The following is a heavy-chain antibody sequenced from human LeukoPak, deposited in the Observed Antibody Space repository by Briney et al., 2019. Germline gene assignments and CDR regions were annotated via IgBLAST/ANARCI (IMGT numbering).Heavy chain of an antibody. D-gene: IGHD3-22*01. Sequence: GGSLRLSCAASGFTFSDYSMNWVRQAPGKGLEWVSYISSSSSSTIYYADSVKGRFTISRDNAKTSLCLQMNSLRAEDTAVYYCATDPNENNYYDSSGYYPRAHSWGQGTLVTVSS. V-gene: IGHV3-48*01. CDR3: ATDPNENNYYDSSGYYPRAHS. CDR2: ISSSSSSTI. J-gene: IGHJ4*02. CDR1: GFTFSDYS.